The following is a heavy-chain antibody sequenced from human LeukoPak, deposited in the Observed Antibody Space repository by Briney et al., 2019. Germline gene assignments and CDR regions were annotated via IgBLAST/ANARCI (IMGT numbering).Heavy chain of an antibody. CDR3: ARDTTPQYDSSGYTYFDY. D-gene: IGHD3-22*01. CDR2: TYYRSKWYN. CDR1: GDSVSINSAA. J-gene: IGHJ4*02. Sequence: SQTLSLTCAISGDSVSINSAAWNWIRQSPSRGLEWLGRTYYRSKWYNDYAVSVKSRITINPDTSKNQFSLQLNSVTPEDTAVYYCARDTTPQYDSSGYTYFDYWGQGTLVTVSS. V-gene: IGHV6-1*01.